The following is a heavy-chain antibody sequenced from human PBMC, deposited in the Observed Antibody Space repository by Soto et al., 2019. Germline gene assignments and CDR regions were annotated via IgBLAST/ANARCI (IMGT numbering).Heavy chain of an antibody. V-gene: IGHV4-59*01. CDR1: GGSISSYY. D-gene: IGHD1-7*01. J-gene: IGHJ6*02. Sequence: SETLSLTCTVSGGSISSYYWSWIRQPPGKGLEWIGYISYGGSTNYNPSLKSRVSISVDTSKNQFSLKLSSVTAADTAVYYCAREGLIPGTTYYYYGMDVWGQGTTVTVSS. CDR2: ISYGGST. CDR3: AREGLIPGTTYYYYGMDV.